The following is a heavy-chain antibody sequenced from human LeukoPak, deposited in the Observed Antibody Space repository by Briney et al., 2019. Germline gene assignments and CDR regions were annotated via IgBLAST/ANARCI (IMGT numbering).Heavy chain of an antibody. D-gene: IGHD3-22*01. CDR2: ISSNGGST. J-gene: IGHJ4*02. CDR3: ARPYYYDSSGPFDY. Sequence: GGSLRLSCAASGFTFSSYAMHWVRQAPGKGLEYVSAISSNGGSTYYANSVKGRFTISRDNSKNTLYLQMGSLRAEDMAVYYCARPYYYDSSGPFDYWGQGTLVTVSS. CDR1: GFTFSSYA. V-gene: IGHV3-64*01.